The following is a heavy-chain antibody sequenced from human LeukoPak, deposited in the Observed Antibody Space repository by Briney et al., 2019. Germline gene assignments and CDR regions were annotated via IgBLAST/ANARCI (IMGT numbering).Heavy chain of an antibody. V-gene: IGHV3-7*01. CDR3: ARDLSGVAGYTYGRGIDY. CDR1: GFTFSSYW. D-gene: IGHD5-18*01. J-gene: IGHJ4*02. CDR2: IRKDGSEK. Sequence: GGSLRLSCAASGFTFSSYWMSWVRQAPGKGLEWVANIRKDGSEKYYVDSVKGRFTISRDNAKTSLYLQMNSLRAEDTAVYYCARDLSGVAGYTYGRGIDYWGQGTLVTVSS.